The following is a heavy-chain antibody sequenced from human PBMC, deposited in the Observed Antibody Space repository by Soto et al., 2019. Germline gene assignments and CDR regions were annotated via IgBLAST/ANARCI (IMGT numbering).Heavy chain of an antibody. D-gene: IGHD3-3*01. J-gene: IGHJ5*02. V-gene: IGHV1-8*01. Sequence: ASVKISCKGSGYTFTSYDINWVRQATGQGLEWMGWMNPNSGNTGYAQKFQGRVTMTRNTSISTAYMELSSLRSEDTAVYYCARRRNYDFWSGYYTWFDPWGQGTLVTVSS. CDR2: MNPNSGNT. CDR1: GYTFTSYD. CDR3: ARRRNYDFWSGYYTWFDP.